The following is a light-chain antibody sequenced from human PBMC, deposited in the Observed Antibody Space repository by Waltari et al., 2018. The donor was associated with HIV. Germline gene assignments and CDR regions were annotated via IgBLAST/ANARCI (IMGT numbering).Light chain of an antibody. CDR3: CSHAGSSIYFV. CDR2: EVN. Sequence: QSAPTQPASVSGSPGQSITISCTGTSSDVGSYNLVSWYQQQPGKAPKVMIYEVNKRPSGVSNRFSGSKSGNTASLTISGLQAEDEAEYYCCSHAGSSIYFVFGTGTKVTVL. J-gene: IGLJ1*01. V-gene: IGLV2-23*02. CDR1: SSDVGSYNL.